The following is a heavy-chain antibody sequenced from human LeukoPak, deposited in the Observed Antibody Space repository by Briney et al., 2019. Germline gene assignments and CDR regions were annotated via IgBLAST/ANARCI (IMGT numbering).Heavy chain of an antibody. CDR2: IRSGGDT. D-gene: IGHD3-22*01. J-gene: IGHJ4*02. CDR1: GFTFSSYA. Sequence: GGSLRLSCAASGFTFSSYAMSWVRQAPGKGLEWVSTIRSGGDTYYADSVKGRFTISRDNSKNTLNLQMNSLRPEDSAVYYCARADSSSWFDYWGQGTLVTVSS. CDR3: ARADSSSWFDY. V-gene: IGHV3-23*01.